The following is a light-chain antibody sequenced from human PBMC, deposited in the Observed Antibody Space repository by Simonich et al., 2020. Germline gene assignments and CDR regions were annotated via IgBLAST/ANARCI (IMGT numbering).Light chain of an antibody. CDR2: WAA. J-gene: IGKJ3*01. CDR1: RSVLYSSNNKNY. Sequence: DIVMTQSPDSLAVSLGEGATITCKSSRSVLYSSNNKNYLAWYQQKPGQPPKLLIYWAATRESGVPDRFSGSGSGTDFTLTISSLQAEDVAVYYCQQYYSTPPITFGPGTKVDIK. CDR3: QQYYSTPPIT. V-gene: IGKV4-1*01.